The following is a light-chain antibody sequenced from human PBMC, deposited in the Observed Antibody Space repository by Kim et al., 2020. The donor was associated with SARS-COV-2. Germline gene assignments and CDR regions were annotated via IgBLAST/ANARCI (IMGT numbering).Light chain of an antibody. J-gene: IGKJ2*01. CDR2: AAS. CDR1: QSISSY. V-gene: IGKV1-39*01. Sequence: DIQMTQSPSSLSASVGDRVTITCRASQSISSYLNWYQQKPGKAPKLLIYAASSLQSGVPPRFSGSGSGTDFTLTISSLQPEDFATYYCQQSYSTLPYTFGQGTKLEI. CDR3: QQSYSTLPYT.